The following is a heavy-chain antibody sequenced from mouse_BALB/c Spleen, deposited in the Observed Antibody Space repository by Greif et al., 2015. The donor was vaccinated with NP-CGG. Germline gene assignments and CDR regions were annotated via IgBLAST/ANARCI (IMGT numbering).Heavy chain of an antibody. Sequence: VQLQQSGAELARPGASVKMSCKASGYTFTSYTMHWVKQRPGQGLEWIGYINPSSGYTNYNQKFKDKATLTADKSSSTAYMQLRSLTSEDSAVYYCARGPSGSSYGWGYFDVWGAGTTVTVSS. CDR2: INPSSGYT. CDR1: GYTFTSYT. V-gene: IGHV1-4*01. CDR3: ARGPSGSSYGWGYFDV. J-gene: IGHJ1*01. D-gene: IGHD1-1*01.